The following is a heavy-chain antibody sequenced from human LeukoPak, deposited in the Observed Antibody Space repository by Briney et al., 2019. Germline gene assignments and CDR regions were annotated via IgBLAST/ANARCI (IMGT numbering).Heavy chain of an antibody. D-gene: IGHD2-21*01. CDR2: IYYSGST. CDR1: GGSISSGDYH. V-gene: IGHV4-30-4*01. Sequence: PSETLPLTCTVSGGSISSGDYHWRGLRQPPGRGVEWIGYIYYSGSTYFNPSLKSRVTISVDTSKNQFSLKLNSVTAADTAVYYCARHTKGLPPHYWGQGILVSVSS. J-gene: IGHJ4*02. CDR3: ARHTKGLPPHY.